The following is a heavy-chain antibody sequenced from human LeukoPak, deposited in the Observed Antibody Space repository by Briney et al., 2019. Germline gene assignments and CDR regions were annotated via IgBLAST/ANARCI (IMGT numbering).Heavy chain of an antibody. D-gene: IGHD3-22*01. V-gene: IGHV3-74*01. CDR2: LDTDGSDT. J-gene: IGHJ4*02. CDR1: GFTFSNYW. CDR3: ARGPYYYDSSGYYPFDY. Sequence: GGSLRLSCAASGFTFSNYWMHWVRQAPGKGLVWVSRLDTDGSDTSYADSVKGRFTISRDNSKNTLYLQMNSLRAEDTAVYYCARGPYYYDSSGYYPFDYWGQGTLVTVSS.